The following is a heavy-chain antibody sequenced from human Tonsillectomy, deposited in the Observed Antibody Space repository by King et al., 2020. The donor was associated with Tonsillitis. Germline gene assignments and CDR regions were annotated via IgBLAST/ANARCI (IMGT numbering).Heavy chain of an antibody. V-gene: IGHV5-51*01. CDR2: IYPDDSDT. CDR1: GYRFTSYW. J-gene: IGHJ4*02. CDR3: ARXXGXXGFDY. Sequence: QLVQSGAEVKKPGESLKISCKGSGYRFTSYWIGWVRQMPGKGLEWMGIIYPDDSDTRYSXSXQGQVXISXXKSXSXXXLXWSSLKASDXAMYYSARXXGXXGFDYWGQGXLVTXS.